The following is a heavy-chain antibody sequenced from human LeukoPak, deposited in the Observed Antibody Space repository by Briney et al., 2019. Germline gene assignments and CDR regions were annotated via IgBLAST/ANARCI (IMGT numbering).Heavy chain of an antibody. CDR3: ATGSIVYDF. CDR2: FDPEEGDT. V-gene: IGHV1-24*01. Sequence: ASVKVSRKVSGHTLTEFSMEWVRQAPGKGLEWMGGFDPEEGDTIYAQKFQGRLTMTEDTSTDTAYMELSSLTSEDTAVYYCATGSIVYDFWGQGTLVTVSS. J-gene: IGHJ4*02. D-gene: IGHD2-21*01. CDR1: GHTLTEFS.